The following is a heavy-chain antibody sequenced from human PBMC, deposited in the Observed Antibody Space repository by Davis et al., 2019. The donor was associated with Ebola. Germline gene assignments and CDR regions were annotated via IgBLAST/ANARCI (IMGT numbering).Heavy chain of an antibody. J-gene: IGHJ3*02. V-gene: IGHV3-7*03. CDR2: IKQDGREK. CDR3: AREFLDYYGSGRANDAFDI. Sequence: GESLKISCAASGFTFSSYWMSWVRQAPGKGLEWVANIKQDGREKNYVDSVKGRFTISRDNAKNSLYLQMNSLRSEDTAVYYCAREFLDYYGSGRANDAFDIWGQGTMVTVSS. CDR1: GFTFSSYW. D-gene: IGHD3-10*01.